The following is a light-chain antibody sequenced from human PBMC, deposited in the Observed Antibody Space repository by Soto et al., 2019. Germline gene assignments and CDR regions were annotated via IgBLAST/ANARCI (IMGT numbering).Light chain of an antibody. CDR2: GAS. J-gene: IGKJ4*01. CDR1: QPVSSNF. V-gene: IGKV3-20*01. Sequence: ELVLTQSPGTLSLSPGESATLSCRASQPVSSNFLAWYQQKPGQAPRLLIYGASSRATGIPDRFSGSGSGTDFTLTISRLEPEDFAVYYCQQYGSSPPMTFGGGTKVDIK. CDR3: QQYGSSPPMT.